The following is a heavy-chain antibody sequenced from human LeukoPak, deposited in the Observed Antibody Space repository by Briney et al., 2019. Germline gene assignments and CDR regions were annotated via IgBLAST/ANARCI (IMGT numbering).Heavy chain of an antibody. CDR1: GFTFSSYS. J-gene: IGHJ5*02. CDR2: ISSSSSYI. Sequence: PGRSLRLSCAASGFTFSSYSMNWVRQAPGKGLEWVSSISSSSSYIYYADSVKGRFTISRDNAKNSLYLQMNSLRAEETAVYYCARFDILTGYSYAWGQGTLVTVSS. V-gene: IGHV3-21*01. CDR3: ARFDILTGYSYA. D-gene: IGHD3-9*01.